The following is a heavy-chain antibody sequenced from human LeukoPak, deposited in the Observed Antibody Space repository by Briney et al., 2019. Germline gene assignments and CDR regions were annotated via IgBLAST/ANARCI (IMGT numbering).Heavy chain of an antibody. Sequence: GGSLRLSCAASGFTFSSYSMNWVRQAPGKGLEWVSSISSSSSYIYYADSVKGRFTISRDNAKNSLYLQMNSLRAEDTAVYYCARGNLVRGVIITEVDYWGQGTLVTVSS. J-gene: IGHJ4*02. V-gene: IGHV3-21*01. CDR2: ISSSSSYI. CDR1: GFTFSSYS. CDR3: ARGNLVRGVIITEVDY. D-gene: IGHD3-10*01.